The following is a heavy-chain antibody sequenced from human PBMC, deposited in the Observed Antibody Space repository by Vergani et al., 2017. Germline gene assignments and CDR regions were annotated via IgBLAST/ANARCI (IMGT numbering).Heavy chain of an antibody. Sequence: QVQLVESGGGLVKPGGSLRLSCAASGFTFSDYYMSWIRQAPGQGLEWVSYISSSGSTIYYADSVKGRFTISRDNAKNSLYLQMNRLRAEDTAVYYCARKHISNYYDSSGYYYMCYYYGMDVWGQGTTVTVSS. J-gene: IGHJ6*02. CDR2: ISSSGSTI. CDR1: GFTFSDYY. V-gene: IGHV3-11*01. CDR3: ARKHISNYYDSSGYYYMCYYYGMDV. D-gene: IGHD3-22*01.